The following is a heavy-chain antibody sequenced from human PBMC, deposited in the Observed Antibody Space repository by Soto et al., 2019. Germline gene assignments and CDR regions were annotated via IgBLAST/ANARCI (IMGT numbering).Heavy chain of an antibody. V-gene: IGHV4-30-4*01. Sequence: QVQLQESGPGLVKPSQTLSLTCTVSGGSISSGDYYWSWIRQPPGKGLEWIGYIFYSGTTYYNPSLKTRLTLSVDTSTTQFSLKLSSVTAADTAVYSCASAKTYFDYWGQGTLVTVSS. CDR1: GGSISSGDYY. J-gene: IGHJ4*02. CDR3: ASAKTYFDY. CDR2: IFYSGTT.